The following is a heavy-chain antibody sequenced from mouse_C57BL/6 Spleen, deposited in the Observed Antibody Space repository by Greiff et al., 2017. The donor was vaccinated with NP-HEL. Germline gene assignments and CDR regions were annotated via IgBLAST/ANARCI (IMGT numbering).Heavy chain of an antibody. D-gene: IGHD1-1*02. Sequence: QVHVKQSGAELVKPGASVKMSCKASGYTFTSYWITWVKQRPGQGLEWIGDIYPGSGSTNYNEKFKSKATLTVDTSSSTAYMQLSSLTSEDSAVYYCARWYPAIFAYWGQGTLVTVSA. CDR1: GYTFTSYW. J-gene: IGHJ3*01. CDR3: ARWYPAIFAY. CDR2: IYPGSGST. V-gene: IGHV1-55*01.